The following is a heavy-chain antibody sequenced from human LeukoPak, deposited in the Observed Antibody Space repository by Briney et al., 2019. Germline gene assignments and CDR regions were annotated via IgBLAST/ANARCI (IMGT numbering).Heavy chain of an antibody. CDR2: IYHSGST. D-gene: IGHD1-26*01. J-gene: IGHJ3*02. V-gene: IGHV4-4*02. Sequence: NPSETLSLTCAVSGASISNNNWWSWVRQPPGKGLEWIGEIYHSGSTNYNPSLKSRVTILVDKSKNQFSLKLSSVTAADTAVYYCARGAGFGARKPFDIWGQGTMVTVSS. CDR3: ARGAGFGARKPFDI. CDR1: GASISNNNW.